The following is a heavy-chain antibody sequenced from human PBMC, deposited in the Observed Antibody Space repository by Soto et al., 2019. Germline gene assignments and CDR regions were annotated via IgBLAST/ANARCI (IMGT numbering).Heavy chain of an antibody. J-gene: IGHJ3*02. D-gene: IGHD2-21*02. Sequence: SETLSLTCTVSGGSISSSSYYWGWIRQPPGKGLEWIGSIYYSGSTYYNPSLKSRVTISVDTSKNQFSLKLSSVTAADTAVYYCARWGASGDLGGFDIWGQGTMVTVSS. CDR2: IYYSGST. CDR3: ARWGASGDLGGFDI. V-gene: IGHV4-39*01. CDR1: GGSISSSSYY.